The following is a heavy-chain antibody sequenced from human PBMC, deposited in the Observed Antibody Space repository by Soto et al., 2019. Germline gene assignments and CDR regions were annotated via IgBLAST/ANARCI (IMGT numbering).Heavy chain of an antibody. J-gene: IGHJ4*02. D-gene: IGHD2-2*02. CDR3: ANSYCSSTSCYSLELYYFDY. CDR1: GFTFSSYA. Sequence: EVQLLESGGGLVQPGGSLRLSCAASGFTFSSYAMSWVRQAPGKGLEWVSAISGSGGSTYYADSVKGRFTISRDNSNNTLYLQMNSLRAEDTAVYYCANSYCSSTSCYSLELYYFDYWGQGTLVTVSS. V-gene: IGHV3-23*01. CDR2: ISGSGGST.